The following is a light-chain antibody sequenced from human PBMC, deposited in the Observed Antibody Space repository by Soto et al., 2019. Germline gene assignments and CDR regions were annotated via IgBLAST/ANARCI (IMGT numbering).Light chain of an antibody. J-gene: IGKJ4*01. CDR1: QSISSW. CDR3: QQYNSYSLT. CDR2: DAT. Sequence: DIQMTQSPSTLSASVGDRVTITCRASQSISSWLAWYQQKPGKAPKLLIYDATSLESGVPSRFSGSGSGTEFTLTISSLQPDDFATYYCQQYNSYSLTFGGGTKVEIK. V-gene: IGKV1-5*01.